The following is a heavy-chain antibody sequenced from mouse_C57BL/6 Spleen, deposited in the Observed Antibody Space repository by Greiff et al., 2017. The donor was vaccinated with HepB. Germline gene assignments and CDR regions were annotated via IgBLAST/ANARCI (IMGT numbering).Heavy chain of an antibody. Sequence: EVHLVESEGGLVQPGSSMKLSCTASGFTFSDYYMAWVRQVPEKGLEWVANINYDGSSTYYLDSLKSRFIISRDNAKNILYLQMSSLKSEDTATYYCARSGSVYWYFDVWGTGTTVTVSS. CDR3: ARSGSVYWYFDV. CDR2: INYDGSST. D-gene: IGHD1-1*02. J-gene: IGHJ1*03. CDR1: GFTFSDYY. V-gene: IGHV5-16*01.